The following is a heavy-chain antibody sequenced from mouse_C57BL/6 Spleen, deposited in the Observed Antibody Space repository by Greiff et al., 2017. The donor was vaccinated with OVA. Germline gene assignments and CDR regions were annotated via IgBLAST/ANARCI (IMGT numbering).Heavy chain of an antibody. CDR3: VRQGYYGNYDYAMDY. CDR2: IRSKSNNYAT. CDR1: GFSFNTYA. V-gene: IGHV10-1*01. Sequence: EVQLQESGGGLVQPKGSLKLSCAASGFSFNTYAMNWVRQAPGKGLEWVARIRSKSNNYATYYADSVKDRFTISRDDSESMLYLQMNNLKTEDTAMYYCVRQGYYGNYDYAMDYWGQGTSVTVSS. D-gene: IGHD2-1*01. J-gene: IGHJ4*01.